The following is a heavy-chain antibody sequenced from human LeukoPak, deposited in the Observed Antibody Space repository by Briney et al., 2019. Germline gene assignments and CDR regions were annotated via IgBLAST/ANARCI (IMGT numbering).Heavy chain of an antibody. Sequence: GRSLRLSCAASGFTFSSYGMRWVRQAPGKGLEWVAVISYDGSNKYYADSVKGRFTISRDNSKNTLFLQMNSLRAEDTAVYYCAKDRNPYSSSWYPLGDYWGQGILVTVSS. J-gene: IGHJ4*02. CDR3: AKDRNPYSSSWYPLGDY. V-gene: IGHV3-30*18. CDR2: ISYDGSNK. D-gene: IGHD6-13*01. CDR1: GFTFSSYG.